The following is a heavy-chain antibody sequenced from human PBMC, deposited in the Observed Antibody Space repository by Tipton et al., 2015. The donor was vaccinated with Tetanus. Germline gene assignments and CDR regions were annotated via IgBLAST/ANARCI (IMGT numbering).Heavy chain of an antibody. CDR3: ARGEAYGDYPAMYFFDN. J-gene: IGHJ4*02. CDR2: VYSTATT. Sequence: GLVKPSDTLSLTCAVYGGSISSGDYYWSWIRRPPGKGPEWIGYVYSTATTYYNPSLKSRVTISVDTSKNQFSLKLTSVTAADTAVYYCARGEAYGDYPAMYFFDNWGQGTLLTVSS. CDR1: GGSISSGDYY. D-gene: IGHD4-17*01. V-gene: IGHV4-30-4*02.